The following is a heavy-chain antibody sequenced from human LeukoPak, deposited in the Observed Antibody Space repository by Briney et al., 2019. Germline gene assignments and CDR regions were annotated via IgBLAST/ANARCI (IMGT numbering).Heavy chain of an antibody. Sequence: SETLSLTCAVSGGSISSYYWSWIRQPPGKGLEWIGYIYYSGSTNYNPSLKSRVTISVDTSKNQFSLELSSVTAADTAVYYCAGSWTTVTVDYWGQGTLVTVSS. CDR2: IYYSGST. CDR3: AGSWTTVTVDY. J-gene: IGHJ4*02. CDR1: GGSISSYY. V-gene: IGHV4-59*01. D-gene: IGHD4-17*01.